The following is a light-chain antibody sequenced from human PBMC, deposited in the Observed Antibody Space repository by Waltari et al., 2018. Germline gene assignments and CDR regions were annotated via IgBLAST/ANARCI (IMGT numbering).Light chain of an antibody. CDR3: HQYNSYSYT. CDR2: KAS. V-gene: IGKV1-5*03. J-gene: IGKJ2*01. CDR1: RSISGW. Sequence: DIQMTQSPSTLSASVGDRVPITCRASRSISGWLAWYQQKPGKAPNLLIYKASSLESGVPSRFNGSGSGTELTLTISSLQPDDFATYYCHQYNSYSYTFGQGTKLESK.